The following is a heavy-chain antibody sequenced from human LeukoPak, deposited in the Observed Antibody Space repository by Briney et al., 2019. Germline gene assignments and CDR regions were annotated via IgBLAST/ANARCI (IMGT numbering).Heavy chain of an antibody. CDR2: ITDSGSRT. J-gene: IGHJ1*01. Sequence: GGSLRLSCAASGFTFSSYSMSWVRQAPGKGLEWVSMITDSGSRTYYADSVKGRFTISRDNSKNTLYLQMNSLRAEDTALYYRAPTSRFSFQHWGQGTLVTVS. CDR3: APTSRFSFQH. V-gene: IGHV3-23*01. CDR1: GFTFSSYS. D-gene: IGHD6-6*01.